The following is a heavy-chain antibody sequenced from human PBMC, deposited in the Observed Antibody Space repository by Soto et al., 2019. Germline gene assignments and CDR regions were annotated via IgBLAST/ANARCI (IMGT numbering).Heavy chain of an antibody. CDR1: GDAITRHY. V-gene: IGHV4-59*11. CDR3: ARTYVGNSQVFDL. CDR2: FFHTGTA. D-gene: IGHD4-4*01. J-gene: IGHJ2*01. Sequence: QVQLLESGPGLVKPSGTLSLNCSVSGDAITRHYWCWIRQSPGKGLEWLGYFFHTGTALYNPSLRSRVSMSVDTSKNQFSLNLASVIPADTAVYFCARTYVGNSQVFDLWGRGTLVTVSS.